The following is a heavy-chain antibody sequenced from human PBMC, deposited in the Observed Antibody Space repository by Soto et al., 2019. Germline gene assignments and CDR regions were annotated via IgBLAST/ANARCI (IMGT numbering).Heavy chain of an antibody. Sequence: ASVKGSCKASGYTFTGYYVHWVRQAPGQGLEWMGWINPNSGGTNYAQKFQGWVTMTRDTSISTAYMELSRLRSDDTAVYYCARGIMITFGGVIANDFAYWGQGTLVTLSS. J-gene: IGHJ4*02. D-gene: IGHD3-16*02. V-gene: IGHV1-2*04. CDR2: INPNSGGT. CDR1: GYTFTGYY. CDR3: ARGIMITFGGVIANDFAY.